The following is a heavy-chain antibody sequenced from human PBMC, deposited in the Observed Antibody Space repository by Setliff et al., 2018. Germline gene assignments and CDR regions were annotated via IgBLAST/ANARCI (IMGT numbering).Heavy chain of an antibody. D-gene: IGHD3-22*01. V-gene: IGHV1-2*04. CDR2: INPNSGGT. J-gene: IGHJ4*02. CDR1: GYTFTGYY. Sequence: ASVKVSCKASGYTFTGYYMHWVRQAPGQGLEWMGWINPNSGGTNCAQKFQGWVTMTRDTSISTAYMELSRLRSDDTAVYYCARRRYYYDSSGYRWGGFYFDYWGQGTLVTVSS. CDR3: ARRRYYYDSSGYRWGGFYFDY.